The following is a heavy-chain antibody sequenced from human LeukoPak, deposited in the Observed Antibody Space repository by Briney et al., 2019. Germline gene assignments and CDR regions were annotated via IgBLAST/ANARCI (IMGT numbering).Heavy chain of an antibody. D-gene: IGHD1-26*01. Sequence: ASVKVSCKASGYTFTSYAMNWVRQAPGQGLEGMGWINTNTGNPTYAQGFTGRFVFSLDTSVSTAYLQISSLKAEDTAVYYCARYRHRWELLSAHAFDIWGQGTMVTVSS. CDR1: GYTFTSYA. CDR2: INTNTGNP. J-gene: IGHJ3*02. CDR3: ARYRHRWELLSAHAFDI. V-gene: IGHV7-4-1*02.